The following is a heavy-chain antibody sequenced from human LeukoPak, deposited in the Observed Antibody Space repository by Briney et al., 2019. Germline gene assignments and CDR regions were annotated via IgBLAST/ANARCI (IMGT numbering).Heavy chain of an antibody. V-gene: IGHV3-23*01. CDR1: GFTFSSYA. J-gene: IGHJ5*02. CDR2: ISASVSST. CDR3: VKDWRRPDQCGGDCLDH. D-gene: IGHD2-21*02. Sequence: GGPLRLSCAASGFTFSSYAMHWVRQAPGKGLEWVSSISASVSSTYYADSVNGRFTVSRDNSKNTLYLQMNSLRVEDMAIYYCVKDWRRPDQCGGDCLDHWGQGTLVTVTS.